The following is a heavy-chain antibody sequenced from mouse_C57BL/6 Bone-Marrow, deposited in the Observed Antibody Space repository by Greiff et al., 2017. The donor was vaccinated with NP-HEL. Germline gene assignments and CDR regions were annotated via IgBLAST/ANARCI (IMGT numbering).Heavy chain of an antibody. J-gene: IGHJ2*01. Sequence: VQLQQSGAELARPGASVKLSCKASGYTFTSYGISWVKQRTGQGLEWIGEIYPRSGNTYYTEKFKGKATLTADKSSSTSYMELRSLTLEDSAVYGCAIYYDYGYWGQGTTLTVSS. CDR3: AIYYDYGY. D-gene: IGHD2-4*01. CDR2: IYPRSGNT. V-gene: IGHV1-81*01. CDR1: GYTFTSYG.